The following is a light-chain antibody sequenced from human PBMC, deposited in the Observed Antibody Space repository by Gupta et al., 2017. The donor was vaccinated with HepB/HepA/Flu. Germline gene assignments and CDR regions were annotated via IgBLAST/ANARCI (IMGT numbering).Light chain of an antibody. CDR2: DAS. V-gene: IGKV3-11*01. J-gene: IGKJ2*01. CDR3: QQHSNWPPYT. Sequence: EIVLTQSPATLSLSPGERATLSCRASQSVSSYLAWYQQKPGQAPRLLIYDASNRATGIPARFSGSGSGTDFTLTISSREPEDFAVYYCQQHSNWPPYTFGQGTKVEIK. CDR1: QSVSSY.